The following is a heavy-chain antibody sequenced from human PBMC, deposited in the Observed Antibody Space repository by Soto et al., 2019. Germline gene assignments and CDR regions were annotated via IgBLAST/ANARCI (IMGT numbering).Heavy chain of an antibody. CDR3: ARGGAMGVDY. CDR2: IYFDGITT. V-gene: IGHV3-74*01. CDR1: GFTFNTHW. Sequence: HPGGSLRLSCAASGFTFNTHWMHWVRQAPGKGLVWVSRIYFDGITTNYADSVKGRLTVSRDNAKNTVYLHVNTLRDEDTAVYYCARGGAMGVDYWGQGTLVTVSS. J-gene: IGHJ4*02. D-gene: IGHD1-26*01.